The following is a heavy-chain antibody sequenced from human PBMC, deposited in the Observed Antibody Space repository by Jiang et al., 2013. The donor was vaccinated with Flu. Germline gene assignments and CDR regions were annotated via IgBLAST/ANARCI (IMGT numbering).Heavy chain of an antibody. Sequence: QTLSLTCDVSGFSINSGYYWGWIRQPPARGLEWIGTIYYGGDTYDNPSLKSRVTISIDTSKNQFSLKLNSVAAADTALYYCARATITMTAFDVWGQGTMVTVSS. CDR1: GFSINSGYY. J-gene: IGHJ3*01. CDR3: ARATITMTAFDV. D-gene: IGHD3-22*01. V-gene: IGHV4-38-2*01. CDR2: IYYGGDT.